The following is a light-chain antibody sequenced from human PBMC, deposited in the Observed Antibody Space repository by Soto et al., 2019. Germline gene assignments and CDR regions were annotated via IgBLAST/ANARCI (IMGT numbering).Light chain of an antibody. CDR1: QSVNSN. CDR2: GAS. CDR3: QQYNNWPFS. V-gene: IGKV3-15*01. Sequence: EMIMTHSPVSLSVSPLERSTLSFGASQSVNSNLAWYQQKPGQAPRLLIYGASTRATGVPARFSGTGSETDFTLTISGLQSEDSAVYFCQQYNNWPFSFGQGTRLEIK. J-gene: IGKJ5*01.